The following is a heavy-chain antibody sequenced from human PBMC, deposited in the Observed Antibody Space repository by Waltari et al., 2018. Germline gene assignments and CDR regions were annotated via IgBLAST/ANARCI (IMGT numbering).Heavy chain of an antibody. J-gene: IGHJ4*02. V-gene: IGHV1-2*02. CDR3: ARDLFGIAAAGTGY. CDR1: GYTFTGYY. Sequence: QVQLVQSGAEVKKPGASVKVSCKASGYTFTGYYMHWVRQAPGQGLELMVWINPNSGGTNHEQKCKCRVTMTRETSISTADMELSRLRSDDTAVYYCARDLFGIAAAGTGYWGQGTLVTVSS. CDR2: INPNSGGT. D-gene: IGHD6-13*01.